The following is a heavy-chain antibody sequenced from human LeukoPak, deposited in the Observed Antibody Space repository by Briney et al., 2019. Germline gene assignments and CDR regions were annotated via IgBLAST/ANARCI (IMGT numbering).Heavy chain of an antibody. Sequence: GGSLGLSCAASGFTFSSYWMHWVRQAPGKGLVWVSRINSDGSSTSYADSVEGRFTISRDNAKNSLYLQMSSLRAEDTAVYYCARVLARRVVIIGYFDYWGQGTLVTVSS. CDR2: INSDGSST. CDR1: GFTFSSYW. D-gene: IGHD3-3*01. J-gene: IGHJ4*02. V-gene: IGHV3-74*01. CDR3: ARVLARRVVIIGYFDY.